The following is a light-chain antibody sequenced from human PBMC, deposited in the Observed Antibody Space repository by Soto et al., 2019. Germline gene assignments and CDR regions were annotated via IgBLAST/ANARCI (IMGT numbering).Light chain of an antibody. Sequence: EVVMTQSPATLSVSPGERATLSCRASQSVSSNFLAWYQQKPGQAPRLLIYGVSIRATGIPARFSGSVSGTEFTLTISSLQSEDFAVYYCQQYSAWPLTFGGGTKVEI. CDR2: GVS. CDR1: QSVSSN. J-gene: IGKJ4*01. CDR3: QQYSAWPLT. V-gene: IGKV3-15*01.